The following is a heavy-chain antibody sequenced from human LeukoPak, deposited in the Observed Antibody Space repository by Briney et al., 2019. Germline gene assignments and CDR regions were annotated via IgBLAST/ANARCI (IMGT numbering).Heavy chain of an antibody. D-gene: IGHD6-13*01. Sequence: GESLKISCKGSGYTFITYWIGWVRQMPGKGLEWMGIIYPGDSDPRYSPSFQGQVTISADKSISTAYLQWSSLKASDSAIYYCVRHGLGSSWFGFDYWGQGTLVTVSS. CDR1: GYTFITYW. CDR2: IYPGDSDP. CDR3: VRHGLGSSWFGFDY. J-gene: IGHJ4*02. V-gene: IGHV5-51*01.